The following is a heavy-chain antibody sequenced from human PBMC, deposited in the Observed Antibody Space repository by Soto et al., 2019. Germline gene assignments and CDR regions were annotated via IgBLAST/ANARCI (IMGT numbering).Heavy chain of an antibody. J-gene: IGHJ4*02. V-gene: IGHV3-23*01. CDR1: GFTFSSYA. Sequence: EVQLLESGGGLVQPGGSLRLSCAASGFTFSSYAMSWVRQAPGKGLEWVSAISGSGGSTYYADSVKGRFTISRDNYQNTLYLQMNSLRAEDTAVYYCATLGVAARPPKDYWGQGTLVTVSS. CDR2: ISGSGGST. D-gene: IGHD6-6*01. CDR3: ATLGVAARPPKDY.